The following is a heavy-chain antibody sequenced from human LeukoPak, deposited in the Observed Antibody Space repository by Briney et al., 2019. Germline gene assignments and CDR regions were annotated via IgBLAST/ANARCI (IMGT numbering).Heavy chain of an antibody. V-gene: IGHV3-48*01. D-gene: IGHD5-18*01. CDR2: ISSSGTI. J-gene: IGHJ4*02. Sequence: GGSLRLSCAASGFIFSNYNMNWVRQTPGKGLDWLSYISSSGTIYYADSVKGRFTISGDNAKNSLYLQMNSLRAEDTAVYYCARALGYSYGYAVDYWGQGTLVTVSS. CDR3: ARALGYSYGYAVDY. CDR1: GFIFSNYN.